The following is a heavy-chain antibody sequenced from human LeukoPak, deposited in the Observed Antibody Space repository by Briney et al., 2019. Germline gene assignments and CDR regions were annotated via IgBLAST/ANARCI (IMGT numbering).Heavy chain of an antibody. J-gene: IGHJ4*02. Sequence: GGTLRLSCAASGFTFSSYGMSWVRQAPGKGLEWVSAISGSGGSTYYADSVKGRFTISRDNSKNTLYLQMNSLRAEDTAVYYCAKLGERYGSGSYYNDYWGQGTLVTVSS. CDR2: ISGSGGST. CDR1: GFTFSSYG. D-gene: IGHD3-10*01. CDR3: AKLGERYGSGSYYNDY. V-gene: IGHV3-23*01.